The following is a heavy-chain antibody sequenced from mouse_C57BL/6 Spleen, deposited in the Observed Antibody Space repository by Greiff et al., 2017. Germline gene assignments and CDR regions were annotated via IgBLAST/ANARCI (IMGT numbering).Heavy chain of an antibody. Sequence: QVQLQQSGAELARPGASVKLSCKASGYTFTSYGISWVKQRTGQGLEWIGEIYPRSGNTYYNEKFKGKATLTANKYSSTAYMELRSLTSEDSAVYFCARRVDYDYDGYAMDYWGQGTSVTVSS. V-gene: IGHV1-81*01. CDR2: IYPRSGNT. CDR1: GYTFTSYG. D-gene: IGHD2-4*01. CDR3: ARRVDYDYDGYAMDY. J-gene: IGHJ4*01.